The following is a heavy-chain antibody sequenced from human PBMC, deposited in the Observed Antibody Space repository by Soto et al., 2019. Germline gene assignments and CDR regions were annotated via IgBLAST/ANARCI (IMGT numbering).Heavy chain of an antibody. Sequence: EVQLLESGGGLVQPGGSLRLSCAVSGFTFNDYAMSWVRQAPGKGLEWVSTSSAGGGTTYYADSVKGRFTISRDNSKNTLFLQINSLRAEDAAVYYCAKVPARARSLQTPYAYWGQGTLVTVSS. J-gene: IGHJ4*02. CDR3: AKVPARARSLQTPYAY. CDR2: SSAGGGTT. D-gene: IGHD1-1*01. CDR1: GFTFNDYA. V-gene: IGHV3-23*01.